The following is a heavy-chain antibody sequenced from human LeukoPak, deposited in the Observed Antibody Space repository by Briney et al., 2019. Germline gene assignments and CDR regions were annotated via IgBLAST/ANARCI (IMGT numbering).Heavy chain of an antibody. Sequence: RASVKVSCKASGGTFSSYAISWVRQAPGQGLEWMGGIIPIFGTANYAQKFQGRVTITTDESTSTAYMELSSLRSEDTAVYYCARGWGEYCSGGSCAAYSYWGQGTLVTVSS. D-gene: IGHD2-15*01. CDR2: IIPIFGTA. V-gene: IGHV1-69*05. CDR3: ARGWGEYCSGGSCAAYSY. CDR1: GGTFSSYA. J-gene: IGHJ4*02.